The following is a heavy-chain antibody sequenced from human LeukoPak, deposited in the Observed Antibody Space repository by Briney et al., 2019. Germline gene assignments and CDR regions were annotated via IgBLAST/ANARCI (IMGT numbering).Heavy chain of an antibody. V-gene: IGHV3-15*01. CDR3: ARVPKGYFDY. J-gene: IGHJ4*02. CDR2: IKSKTDAGTT. Sequence: GGSLRLSCAASGFTFNNAWMSWVRQAPRKGLEWVGRIKSKTDAGTTGYAAPVKGRFIISRDDSKNTLYLQMNSLKIEDTAVYYCARVPKGYFDYWGQGTLVTVSS. CDR1: GFTFNNAW.